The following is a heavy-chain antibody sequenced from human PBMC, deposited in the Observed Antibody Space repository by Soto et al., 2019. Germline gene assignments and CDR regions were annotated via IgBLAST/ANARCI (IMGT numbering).Heavy chain of an antibody. J-gene: IGHJ4*02. Sequence: GESLKISCKGSGYSFAGYWITWVRQKPGKGLEWMGRIDPSDSQTYYSPSFRGHVTISVTKTITTVFLQWSSLRASDTAMYYCARQIYDSDTGPNFQYYFDSWGQGTPVTVSS. CDR1: GYSFAGYW. D-gene: IGHD3-22*01. CDR2: IDPSDSQT. V-gene: IGHV5-10-1*01. CDR3: ARQIYDSDTGPNFQYYFDS.